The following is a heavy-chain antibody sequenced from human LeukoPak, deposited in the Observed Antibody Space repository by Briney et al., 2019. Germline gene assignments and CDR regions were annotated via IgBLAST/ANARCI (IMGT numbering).Heavy chain of an antibody. Sequence: GGSLRLSCAASGFTFDDYAMHWVRQAPGKGLEWVSGISWNSGSIGYADSVKGRFTISRDNAKNSLYLQMNSLRAEDTAVYYCARVSSYYYDSSGFFDYWGQGKLVTVSS. V-gene: IGHV3-9*01. J-gene: IGHJ4*02. CDR2: ISWNSGSI. CDR3: ARVSSYYYDSSGFFDY. CDR1: GFTFDDYA. D-gene: IGHD3-22*01.